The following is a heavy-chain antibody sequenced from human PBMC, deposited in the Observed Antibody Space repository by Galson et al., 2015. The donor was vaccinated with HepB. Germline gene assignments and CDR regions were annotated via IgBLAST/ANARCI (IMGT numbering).Heavy chain of an antibody. CDR1: GDSVSSNTAA. Sequence: CAISGDSVSSNTAAWNWIRQSPSRGLEWLGRAYYRSKWYDNYSLSLKSRITISPDTSKNQFSLHLNSVTPDDTAVYYCARENNTNWRMTLDHWGQGTLVTVSS. CDR3: ARENNTNWRMTLDH. CDR2: AYYRSKWYD. J-gene: IGHJ4*02. D-gene: IGHD1-1*01. V-gene: IGHV6-1*01.